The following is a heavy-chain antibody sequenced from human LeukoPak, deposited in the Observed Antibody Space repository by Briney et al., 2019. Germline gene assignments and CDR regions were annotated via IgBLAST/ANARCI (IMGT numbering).Heavy chain of an antibody. V-gene: IGHV1-46*01. CDR2: INPSGGST. CDR1: GYTFTSYY. Sequence: ASVKVSCKASGYTFTSYYMHWVRQAPGQGLEWMGIINPSGGSTSYAQKFQGRVTMTRDTSTSTVYMELRSLRSGDTAVYYCARVEWELLSHYYYMDVWGKGTTVTISS. D-gene: IGHD1-26*01. J-gene: IGHJ6*03. CDR3: ARVEWELLSHYYYMDV.